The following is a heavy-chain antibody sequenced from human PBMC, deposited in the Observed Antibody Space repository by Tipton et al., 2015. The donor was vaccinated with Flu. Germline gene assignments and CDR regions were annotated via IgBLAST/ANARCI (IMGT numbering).Heavy chain of an antibody. CDR1: GDSISTYY. CDR3: ARSGSYHHYYFDL. Sequence: TLSLTCTVSGDSISTYYWSWIRRPPGRGLEWIGYGGSTNYNPSLQSRVTMSVDTSRNQFSLSLTSVTAADAAIYYCARSGSYHHYYFDLWGRGTLVSVSS. CDR2: GGST. D-gene: IGHD1-26*01. V-gene: IGHV4-59*12. J-gene: IGHJ2*01.